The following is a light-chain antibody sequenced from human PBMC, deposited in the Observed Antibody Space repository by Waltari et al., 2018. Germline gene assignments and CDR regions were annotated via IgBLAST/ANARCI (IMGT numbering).Light chain of an antibody. CDR1: TGRSSYG. J-gene: IGLJ7*01. Sequence: QPVLTQSPSASASLGASVNLTCTLSTGRSSYGLAWHQQQQGKAPRFLMRLNSDGTHIKGEGIPGRFSGSSSGAERHLRISNLQSEDEADYYCQTWDSDNGIFGGGTRLTVL. V-gene: IGLV4-69*02. CDR3: QTWDSDNGI. CDR2: LNSDGTH.